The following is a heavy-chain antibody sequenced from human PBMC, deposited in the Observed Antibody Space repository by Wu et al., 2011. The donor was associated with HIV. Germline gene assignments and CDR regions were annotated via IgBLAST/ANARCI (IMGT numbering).Heavy chain of an antibody. Sequence: QVQLVQSGAEVKKPGASVSVSCKASGYTFTGYYIHWVRQAPAQGLEWMGWMNPNSGGTNYAQNFQGRVTLTRDTSISTAYMELSRLRSDDTAVYYCARAASEVPAATADYYYYYMDVWGKGTTVTVSS. V-gene: IGHV1-2*02. CDR3: ARAASEVPAATADYYYYYMDV. CDR1: GYTFTGYY. J-gene: IGHJ6*03. CDR2: MNPNSGGT. D-gene: IGHD2-2*01.